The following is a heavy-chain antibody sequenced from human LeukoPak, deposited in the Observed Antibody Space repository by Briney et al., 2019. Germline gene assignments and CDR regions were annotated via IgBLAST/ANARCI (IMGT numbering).Heavy chain of an antibody. J-gene: IGHJ5*02. Sequence: GGSLRLSCAASGFAFNFYSMSWVRQAPGKGLQWVSPLNANGINTHYADSVRGRFTISRDNSKDTLYLQLNSLRAEDTAIYYCAKPMSVGLAVSADWFDPWGEGTLVIVSS. CDR2: LNANGINT. V-gene: IGHV3-23*01. D-gene: IGHD6-19*01. CDR1: GFAFNFYS. CDR3: AKPMSVGLAVSADWFDP.